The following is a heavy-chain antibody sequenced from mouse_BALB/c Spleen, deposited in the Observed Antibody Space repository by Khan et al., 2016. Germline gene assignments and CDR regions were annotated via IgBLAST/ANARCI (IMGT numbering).Heavy chain of an antibody. D-gene: IGHD1-1*01. V-gene: IGHV7-3*02. CDR2: IRNKANGYTT. CDR3: ARDRDYGSRYWYFDV. CDR1: GFTFTDYY. Sequence: EVELVESGGGLVQPGGFLRLSCATSGFTFTDYYMSWVRQPPGKALEWLGFIRNKANGYTTDYSASVKGRFTISRDNSQSILYLQMITLRAEDSATYYGARDRDYGSRYWYFDVWGAGTTVTVSS. J-gene: IGHJ1*01.